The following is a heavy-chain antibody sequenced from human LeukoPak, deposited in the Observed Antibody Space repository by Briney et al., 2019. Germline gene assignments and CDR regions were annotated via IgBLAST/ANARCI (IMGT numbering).Heavy chain of an antibody. J-gene: IGHJ3*02. CDR3: ARGLKSGHSGWGVCFDI. CDR1: GFTFNSYS. CDR2: ISGSGGTI. D-gene: IGHD3-3*01. Sequence: GGSLRLSCAASGFTFNSYSMNWVRQAPGKGLEWLSYISGSGGTIYYADSVKGRLTLSRDNAKNSLYLQMNSLRAEDTAVYYCARGLKSGHSGWGVCFDIWGQGTMVTVSS. V-gene: IGHV3-48*04.